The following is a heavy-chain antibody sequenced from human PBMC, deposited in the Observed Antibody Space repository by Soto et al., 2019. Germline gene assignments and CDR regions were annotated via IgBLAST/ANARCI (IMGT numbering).Heavy chain of an antibody. Sequence: QVTLKESGPVLVKPTETLTLTCTVSGFSLSTARMGVSWIRQPPGKALEWLAHIFSNDEKSYSTSLKSRLTIANDTAKSQVVLTMTNMDPVDTATYYCARNLYDDSSGYYHDYWGQGTLVTVSS. CDR3: ARNLYDDSSGYYHDY. CDR2: IFSNDEK. CDR1: GFSLSTARMG. J-gene: IGHJ4*02. D-gene: IGHD3-22*01. V-gene: IGHV2-26*01.